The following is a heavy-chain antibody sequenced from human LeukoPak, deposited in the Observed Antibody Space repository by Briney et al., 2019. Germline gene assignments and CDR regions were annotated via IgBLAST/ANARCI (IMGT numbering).Heavy chain of an antibody. CDR1: GFTFSGHW. CDR2: MNGDGSQI. V-gene: IGHV3-7*01. D-gene: IGHD1-26*01. Sequence: PGGSLRLSCAASGFTFSGHWMSWVRQAPAKGLEWVAHMNGDGSQIYYMDFVKGRFTISRDNAKNSLYLQMNGLRAEDTAVYYCVAWGNSGNSWGQGTIVIVSS. CDR3: VAWGNSGNS. J-gene: IGHJ3*01.